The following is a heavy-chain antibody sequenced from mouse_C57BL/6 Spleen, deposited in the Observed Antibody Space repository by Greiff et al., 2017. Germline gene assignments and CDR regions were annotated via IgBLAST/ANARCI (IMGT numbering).Heavy chain of an antibody. V-gene: IGHV1-69*01. Sequence: VKLQQPGAELVMPGASVKLSCKASGYTFTSYWMHWVKQRPGQGLEWIGEIDPSDSYTNYNQKFKGKSTLTVDKSSSTAYMQLSSLTSEVSAVYYCARRGANRSYGYWGQGTTLTVSA. CDR2: IDPSDSYT. J-gene: IGHJ2*01. CDR3: ARRGANRSYGY. D-gene: IGHD1-1*01. CDR1: GYTFTSYW.